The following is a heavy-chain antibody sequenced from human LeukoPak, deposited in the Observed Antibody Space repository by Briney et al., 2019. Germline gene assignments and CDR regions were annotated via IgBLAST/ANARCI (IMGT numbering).Heavy chain of an antibody. CDR2: IKLDGSDK. D-gene: IGHD3-10*01. V-gene: IGHV3-7*01. CDR1: GFTFSTYW. Sequence: SGGSLRLSCAASGFTFSTYWMTWVRQFPGKGLERVANIKLDGSDKYYVDSVKGRFTISRDNAKNSLYLQMNSLRAEDTAVYYGARDRGWQSFDYWGQGTLLTVSS. CDR3: ARDRGWQSFDY. J-gene: IGHJ4*02.